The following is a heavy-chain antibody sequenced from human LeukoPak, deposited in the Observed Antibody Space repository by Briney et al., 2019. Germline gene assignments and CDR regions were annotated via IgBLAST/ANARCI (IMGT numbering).Heavy chain of an antibody. D-gene: IGHD1-26*01. CDR3: ARGLVGSTTTLFDY. Sequence: GGSLGLSCAASGFIFDDYIMCWVRQAPGKGLEWVSDIDWNGGSTGYADSVKGRFTISRDNAKNSLYLQMNSLRAEDTALYYCARGLVGSTTTLFDYWGQGTLVTISS. V-gene: IGHV3-20*04. CDR2: IDWNGGST. J-gene: IGHJ4*02. CDR1: GFIFDDYI.